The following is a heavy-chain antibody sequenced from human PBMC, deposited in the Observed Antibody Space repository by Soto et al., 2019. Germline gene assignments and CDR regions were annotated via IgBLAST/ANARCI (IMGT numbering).Heavy chain of an antibody. J-gene: IGHJ4*02. CDR2: IDYSGTTST. Sequence: ASETLSLTCTVSGGSISTYYWSWIRQSPGKGLEWIAYIDYSGTTSTNYNPSLKSRVTISLDTSKNQFSLKLNSVTAADTAVYYCARGHYYYDDWGQGTLVTVSS. CDR1: GGSISTYY. V-gene: IGHV4-59*01. CDR3: ARGHYYYDD.